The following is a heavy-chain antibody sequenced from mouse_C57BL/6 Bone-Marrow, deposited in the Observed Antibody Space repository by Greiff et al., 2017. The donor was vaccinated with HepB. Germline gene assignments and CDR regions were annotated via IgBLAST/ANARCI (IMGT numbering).Heavy chain of an antibody. CDR1: GFTFSSYG. V-gene: IGHV5-6*01. Sequence: EVKLQESGGDLVKPGGSLKLSCAASGFTFSSYGMSWVRQTPDKRLEWVATISSGGSYTYYPDSVKGRFTISRDNAKNTPYLQMSSLKSEDTAMYYCARGGWTGDYWGQGTTLTVSS. J-gene: IGHJ2*01. D-gene: IGHD3-3*01. CDR2: ISSGGSYT. CDR3: ARGGWTGDY.